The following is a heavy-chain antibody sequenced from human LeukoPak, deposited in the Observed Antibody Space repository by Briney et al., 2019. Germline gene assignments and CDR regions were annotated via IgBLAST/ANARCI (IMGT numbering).Heavy chain of an antibody. CDR2: ISSSSGYI. J-gene: IGHJ6*03. CDR1: GFTFSSYS. V-gene: IGHV3-21*01. D-gene: IGHD4-17*01. Sequence: GGSLRLSCAASGFTFSSYSMNWVRQAPGKGLEWVSSISSSSGYIYYADSVKGRFTISRDNAKNSLYLQMNSLRAEDTAVYYCARGNGDGNYYYYYYMDVWGKGTTVTVSS. CDR3: ARGNGDGNYYYYYYMDV.